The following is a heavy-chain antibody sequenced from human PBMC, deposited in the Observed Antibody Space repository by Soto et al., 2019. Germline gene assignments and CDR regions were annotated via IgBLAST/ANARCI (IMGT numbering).Heavy chain of an antibody. Sequence: QVQLVQSGAEVKKPGASVKVSCKASGYTFTSYAMHWVRQAPGQRLEWMGWINAGNGNTKYSQKFQGRVTITRDTSASTAYMELSSLRSEDTAVYYCARVPGLKERSSWGDFDYWGQGTLVTVSS. CDR1: GYTFTSYA. J-gene: IGHJ4*02. CDR3: ARVPGLKERSSWGDFDY. CDR2: INAGNGNT. V-gene: IGHV1-3*01. D-gene: IGHD6-13*01.